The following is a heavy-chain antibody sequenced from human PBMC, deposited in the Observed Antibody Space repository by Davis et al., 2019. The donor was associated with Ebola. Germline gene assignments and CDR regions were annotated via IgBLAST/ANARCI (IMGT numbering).Heavy chain of an antibody. CDR2: IIPVLGIP. Sequence: SVKVSCKASGGTFSSYAISWVRQAPGQGLDWMGGIIPVLGIPKYAQKFQGRVTITADESTSTAFMELSSLRSEDTAVYYCARDRYSDGRGHFFEQSHWGQGTLVTVSS. V-gene: IGHV1-69*10. CDR3: ARDRYSDGRGHFFEQSH. CDR1: GGTFSSYA. J-gene: IGHJ4*02. D-gene: IGHD3-22*01.